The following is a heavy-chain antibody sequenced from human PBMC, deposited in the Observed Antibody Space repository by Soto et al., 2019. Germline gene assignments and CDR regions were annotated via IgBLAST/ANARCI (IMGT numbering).Heavy chain of an antibody. CDR1: GFTFSSYG. J-gene: IGHJ2*01. V-gene: IGHV3-30*18. D-gene: IGHD5-18*01. Sequence: QVQLVESGGGVVEPGRSLRLSCVASGFTFSSYGMHWVRQAPGKGLEWVTVISYDGNYKYYRNSVKGRFTISRDDSQNTVFLQMNSLRAEDTALYYCAKFSKTALGGHEWYFDLWGRGTLVTVSS. CDR3: AKFSKTALGGHEWYFDL. CDR2: ISYDGNYK.